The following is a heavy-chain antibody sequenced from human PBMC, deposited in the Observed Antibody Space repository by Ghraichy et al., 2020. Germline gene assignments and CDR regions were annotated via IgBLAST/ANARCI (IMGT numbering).Heavy chain of an antibody. CDR2: IYYSGST. J-gene: IGHJ3*02. V-gene: IGHV4-39*01. D-gene: IGHD5-18*01. CDR1: GGSISSSSYY. Sequence: SQTLSLTCTVSGGSISSSSYYWGWIRQPPGKGLEWIGSIYYSGSTYYNPSLKSRVTISVDTSKNQFSLKLSSVTAADTAVYYCRNNLRGYSYGRNRDAFDIWGQGTMVTVSS. CDR3: RNNLRGYSYGRNRDAFDI.